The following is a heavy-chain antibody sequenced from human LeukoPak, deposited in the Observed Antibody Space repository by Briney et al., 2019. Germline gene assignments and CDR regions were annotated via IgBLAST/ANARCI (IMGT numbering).Heavy chain of an antibody. J-gene: IGHJ4*02. CDR2: ISGSGGST. CDR1: GFTFSDYY. D-gene: IGHD3-10*01. Sequence: RPGGSLRLSCAASGFTFSDYYMSWVRQAPGKGLEWVSAISGSGGSTYYADSVKGRFTISRDNSKNTLYLQMNSLRAEDTAVYYCAKGGGYYYGSGSYYLDYWGQGTLVTVSS. CDR3: AKGGGYYYGSGSYYLDY. V-gene: IGHV3-23*01.